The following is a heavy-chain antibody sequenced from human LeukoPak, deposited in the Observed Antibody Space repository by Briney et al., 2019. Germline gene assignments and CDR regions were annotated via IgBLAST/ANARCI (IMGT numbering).Heavy chain of an antibody. Sequence: GGSLRLSCAASRFTFSNYGMTWVRQAPGEGLEWVSSIDGSGDNTYYADSVKGRFTISRDNSRDTLYLQMNSLRVEDTAVYYCAKTPPLIYNFCSKNTGCYFDYWGQGTLVAVSS. V-gene: IGHV3-23*01. CDR2: IDGSGDNT. D-gene: IGHD3-3*01. CDR3: AKTPPLIYNFCSKNTGCYFDY. CDR1: RFTFSNYG. J-gene: IGHJ4*02.